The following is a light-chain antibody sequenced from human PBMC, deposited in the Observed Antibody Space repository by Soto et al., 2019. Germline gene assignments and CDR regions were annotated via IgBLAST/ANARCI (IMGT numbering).Light chain of an antibody. J-gene: IGKJ1*01. CDR3: QESYSISWR. Sequence: IQVTLYKSSLSGSVGDRFTITCRAIQSISSYLNWYQQKPGKAPKLLIYAASSLQSGVPSRFSGSGSGTDFTLTISSLQPEDFATYYCQESYSISWRFGQVSKVDI. CDR1: QSISSY. CDR2: AAS. V-gene: IGKV1-39*01.